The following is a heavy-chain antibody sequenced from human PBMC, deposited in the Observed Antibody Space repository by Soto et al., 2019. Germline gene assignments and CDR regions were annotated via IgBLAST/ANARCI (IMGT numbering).Heavy chain of an antibody. CDR2: IYYSGST. D-gene: IGHD2-2*01. CDR3: ARGPHCSSTSCQYGYYYYGMHV. Sequence: PSETLSLTCTVSGGSISSGGYYWSWIRQHPGKGLEWIGYIYYSGSTYYNPSLKSRVTISVDTSKNQFSLKLSSVTAADTAVYYCARGPHCSSTSCQYGYYYYGMHVWGPGTMVTVSS. CDR1: GGSISSGGYY. V-gene: IGHV4-31*03. J-gene: IGHJ6*02.